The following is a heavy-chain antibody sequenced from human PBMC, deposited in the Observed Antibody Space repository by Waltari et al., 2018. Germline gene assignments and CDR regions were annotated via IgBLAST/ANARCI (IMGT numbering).Heavy chain of an antibody. V-gene: IGHV5-51*03. CDR1: GYSFISYW. CDR2: IWPEEADT. D-gene: IGHD3-3*01. J-gene: IGHJ3*02. Sequence: EVQLVQSGPEVKKSGESLRISCQVSGYSFISYWIAWVRQMPGKGLEYMGIIWPEEADTRYSPSCQGQVIMSVDKSIGTAYLQLNTLKASDTAMYYCARQGSGYPNAFDIWGQGTMVTVSS. CDR3: ARQGSGYPNAFDI.